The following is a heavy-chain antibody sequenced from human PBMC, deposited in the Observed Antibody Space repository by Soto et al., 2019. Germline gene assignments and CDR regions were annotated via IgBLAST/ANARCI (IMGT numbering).Heavy chain of an antibody. Sequence: QITLKESGPTLVKPTQTLTLTCTFSGFSLSTSGVGVAWIRQPPGKALEGLALIYWDDDKRYRPSLETRLTITKDTSKKQVVLTMTNMDSVDTATYYCAYRPCSGGSCYWFSYSGMDVWGQGTTVTGSS. D-gene: IGHD2-15*01. CDR3: AYRPCSGGSCYWFSYSGMDV. CDR1: GFSLSTSGVG. V-gene: IGHV2-5*02. CDR2: IYWDDDK. J-gene: IGHJ6*02.